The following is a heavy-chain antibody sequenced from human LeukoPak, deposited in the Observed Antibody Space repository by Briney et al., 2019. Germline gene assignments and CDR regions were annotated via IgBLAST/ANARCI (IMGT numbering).Heavy chain of an antibody. Sequence: GGSLRLSCAASGFTFSSYWMHWVRQAPGKGLVWVSRIDTDGSFTSYADSVRGRFTISRDNAKNTLYLQMSSLRAEDTAVYYCIRGTVGAPGNDYWGQGTVDSVCS. CDR1: GFTFSSYW. J-gene: IGHJ4*02. CDR3: IRGTVGAPGNDY. CDR2: IDTDGSFT. D-gene: IGHD1-26*01. V-gene: IGHV3-74*01.